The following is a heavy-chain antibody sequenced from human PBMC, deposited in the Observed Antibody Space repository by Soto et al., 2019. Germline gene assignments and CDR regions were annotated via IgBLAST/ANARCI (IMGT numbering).Heavy chain of an antibody. CDR3: ASIYRFFEFDY. D-gene: IGHD5-18*01. J-gene: IGHJ4*02. V-gene: IGHV4-39*01. CDR1: GGSISSSSYY. Sequence: SETLSLTCTVSGGSISSSSYYWGWIRQPPGKGLEWIGSIYYSGSTYYNPSLKSRVTISVDTSKNQFSLKLSSVTAADTAVYYCASIYRFFEFDYWGQGTLVTVSS. CDR2: IYYSGST.